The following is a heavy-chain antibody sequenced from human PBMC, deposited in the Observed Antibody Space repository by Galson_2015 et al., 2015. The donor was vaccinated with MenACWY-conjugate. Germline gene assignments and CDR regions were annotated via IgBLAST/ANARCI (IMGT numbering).Heavy chain of an antibody. CDR1: GFTVSSDH. D-gene: IGHD3-10*01. CDR3: ARGTGSIRGVVLGVDF. Sequence: SLRLSCAASGFTVSSDHMTWVRQAPGKGLQWVALIWYDGSTKYYADSVKGRFTISRDNSKKTLYLQMNSLRGDDTAIYYCARGTGSIRGVVLGVDFWGQGSRVTVSS. CDR2: IWYDGSTK. V-gene: IGHV3-33*08. J-gene: IGHJ4*02.